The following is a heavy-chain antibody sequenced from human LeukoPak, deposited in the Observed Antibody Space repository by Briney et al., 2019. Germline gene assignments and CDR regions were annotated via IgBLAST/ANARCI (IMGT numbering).Heavy chain of an antibody. J-gene: IGHJ5*02. Sequence: GGSLRLSCAASGFTFSSYSMNWVRQAPGKGLEWVSYISSSSTIYYADSVKGRFTISRDNAKNPPYLQMNSLRDEDTAVYYCARTPSGYSGYDLGDWFDPWGQGTLVTVSS. CDR2: ISSSSTI. D-gene: IGHD5-12*01. V-gene: IGHV3-48*02. CDR1: GFTFSSYS. CDR3: ARTPSGYSGYDLGDWFDP.